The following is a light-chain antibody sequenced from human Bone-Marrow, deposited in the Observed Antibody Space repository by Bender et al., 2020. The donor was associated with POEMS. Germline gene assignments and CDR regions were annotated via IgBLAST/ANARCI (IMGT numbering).Light chain of an antibody. J-gene: IGLJ3*02. V-gene: IGLV7-43*01. CDR3: LLFYANTRLWV. CDR1: TGAVTTNSY. CDR2: STT. Sequence: QTVVTQEPSLTVSPGGTVTLTCASTTGAVTTNSYANWFQQKPGQPPRALIYSTTNKPSWTPARFSGSLLGGKAALTLSAVQPEDEADYYCLLFYANTRLWVFGGGTKLTVL.